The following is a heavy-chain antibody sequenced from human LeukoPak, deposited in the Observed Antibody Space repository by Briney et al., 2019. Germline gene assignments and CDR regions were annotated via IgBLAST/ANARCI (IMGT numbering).Heavy chain of an antibody. V-gene: IGHV4-34*01. J-gene: IGHJ1*01. Sequence: SETLSLTCAVYGGSFSGYYWSWIRQPPGKGLEWIGEINHSGSTNYNPSLKSRVTISVDTSKNQFSLKLSSVTAADTAVYYCARPHYRQYFQHWGQGTRVTVSS. CDR2: INHSGST. CDR1: GGSFSGYY. CDR3: ARPHYRQYFQH. D-gene: IGHD3-10*01.